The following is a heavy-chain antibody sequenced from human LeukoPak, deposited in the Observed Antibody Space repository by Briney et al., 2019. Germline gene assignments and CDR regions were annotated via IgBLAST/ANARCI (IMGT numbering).Heavy chain of an antibody. CDR1: GFTFSSYS. CDR3: ARLVPAQPATIDY. Sequence: GGSLRLSCAASGFTFSSYSMNWVRQAPGKGLEWVSYISSSSSTIYYADSVKGRFTISRDNAKNSLYLQMNSLRAEDTAVYCCARLVPAQPATIDYWGQGTLVTVSS. J-gene: IGHJ4*02. CDR2: ISSSSSTI. V-gene: IGHV3-48*01. D-gene: IGHD2-2*01.